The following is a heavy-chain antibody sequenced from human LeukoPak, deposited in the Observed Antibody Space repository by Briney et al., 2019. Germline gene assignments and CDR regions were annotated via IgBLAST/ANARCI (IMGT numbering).Heavy chain of an antibody. CDR1: GFTFSDYG. J-gene: IGHJ4*02. D-gene: IGHD3-10*01. CDR3: AKVFEVRGARRPKDY. V-gene: IGHV3-30*18. Sequence: GGSLRLSCAASGFTFSDYGMHWVRQAPGKGLEWVALISYDGGNKVYADSVRDRFTISRDNSKNTLFLQMNSLRIEDTAVYYCAKVFEVRGARRPKDYWGQGTLVIVSS. CDR2: ISYDGGNK.